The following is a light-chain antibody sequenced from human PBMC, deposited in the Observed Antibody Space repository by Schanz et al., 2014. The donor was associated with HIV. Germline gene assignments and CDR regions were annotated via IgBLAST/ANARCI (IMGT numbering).Light chain of an antibody. V-gene: IGLV2-14*03. J-gene: IGLJ2*01. CDR2: DVT. CDR1: SSDVGGSPP. Sequence: QSVLTQPASVSGSPGQSITISCTGTSSDVGGSPPPPRLQQNPGKAPRLLIYDVTNRPSGVSHRFSGSKSGNTASLTISGLQAEDEADYYCNSYTSKNTPIFGGGTKLTVL. CDR3: NSYTSKNTPI.